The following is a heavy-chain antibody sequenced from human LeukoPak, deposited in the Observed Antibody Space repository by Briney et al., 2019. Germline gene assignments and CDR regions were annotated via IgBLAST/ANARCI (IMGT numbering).Heavy chain of an antibody. D-gene: IGHD1-7*01. V-gene: IGHV3-15*01. CDR2: IKSKTDGGTT. J-gene: IGHJ3*02. CDR1: GFTFSNAW. CDR3: TTDPRQYNWNYDFFDAFDI. Sequence: PGGSLRLSCAASGFTFSNAWMSWVRQAPGKGLEWVGRIKSKTDGGTTDYAAPVKGRFTISRDDSKNTLYLQMNSLKTEDTAVYYCTTDPRQYNWNYDFFDAFDIWGQGTMVTVSS.